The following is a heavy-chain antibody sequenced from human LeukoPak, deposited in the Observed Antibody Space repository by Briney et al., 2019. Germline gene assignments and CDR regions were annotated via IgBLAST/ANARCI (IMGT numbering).Heavy chain of an antibody. Sequence: SETLSLTCTVSGGSISSYYWSWIRQPPGKELEWIANIYYSGSTNYNPSLKSRVTIALDTSKNQFSLKLSSVTAADTAVYYCASSPEYSSSWYQIFDRWGQGTLVTVSS. CDR3: ASSPEYSSSWYQIFDR. CDR2: IYYSGST. CDR1: GGSISSYY. V-gene: IGHV4-59*08. J-gene: IGHJ4*02. D-gene: IGHD6-13*01.